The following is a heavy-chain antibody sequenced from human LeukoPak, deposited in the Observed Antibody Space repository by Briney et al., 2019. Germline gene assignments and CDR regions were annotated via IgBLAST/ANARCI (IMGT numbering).Heavy chain of an antibody. D-gene: IGHD5-18*01. CDR2: ISYDGSNK. Sequence: GGSLRLSCAASGFTFSSYGMHWVRQAPGKGLEWVAVISYDGSNKYYADSVKGRFTISRDNSKNTLYLQMNSLRAEDTAVYYCANEELWLPFDYWGQGTLVTVSS. J-gene: IGHJ4*02. CDR3: ANEELWLPFDY. CDR1: GFTFSSYG. V-gene: IGHV3-30*18.